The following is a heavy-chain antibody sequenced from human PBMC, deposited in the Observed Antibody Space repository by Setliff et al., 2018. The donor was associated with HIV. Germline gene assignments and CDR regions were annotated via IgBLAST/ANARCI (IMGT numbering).Heavy chain of an antibody. D-gene: IGHD2-15*01. CDR3: AKDCSGGSCYYYYMDV. J-gene: IGHJ6*03. Sequence: GGSLRLSCAVSGFAFSSYAMSWVRQAPGKGLEWVSSISGSGGSTHYADSVKGRFTISRDNSKNTLYLQMNSLRVEDTAVYYCAKDCSGGSCYYYYMDVWDKGTTVTVSS. CDR2: ISGSGGST. CDR1: GFAFSSYA. V-gene: IGHV3-23*01.